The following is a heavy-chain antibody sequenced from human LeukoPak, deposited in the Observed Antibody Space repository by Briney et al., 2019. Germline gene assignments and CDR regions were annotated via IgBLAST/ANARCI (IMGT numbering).Heavy chain of an antibody. J-gene: IGHJ5*02. CDR3: ARGIRASSSWYRINWFDP. V-gene: IGHV4-4*07. CDR2: IYTSGST. D-gene: IGHD6-13*01. CDR1: GGSISSYY. Sequence: SETLSLTCTVSGGSISSYYWSWIRQPAGKGLEWIGRIYTSGSTNYNPSLKSRVTMSVDTSKNQFSLKLSSVTAADTAVYYCARGIRASSSWYRINWFDPWGQGTLVTVSS.